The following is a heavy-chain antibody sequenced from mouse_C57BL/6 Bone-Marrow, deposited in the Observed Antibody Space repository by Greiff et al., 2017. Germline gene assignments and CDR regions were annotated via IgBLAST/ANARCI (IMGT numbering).Heavy chain of an antibody. CDR1: GFSLSTFGMG. V-gene: IGHV8-8*01. CDR2: IWWDDDK. CDR3: ARIERGYSNLSRWYFDV. J-gene: IGHJ1*03. D-gene: IGHD2-5*01. Sequence: QVTLKVSGPGILQPSQTLSLTCSFSGFSLSTFGMGVGWIRQPSGKGLEWLAHIWWDDDKYYNPALKSRLTISKATSKNQVFHKIANVDTADTATYYCARIERGYSNLSRWYFDVWGTGTTVTVSS.